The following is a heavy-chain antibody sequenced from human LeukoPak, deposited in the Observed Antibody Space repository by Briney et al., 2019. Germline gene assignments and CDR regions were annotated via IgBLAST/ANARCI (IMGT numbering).Heavy chain of an antibody. J-gene: IGHJ4*02. D-gene: IGHD6-13*01. V-gene: IGHV4-34*01. CDR3: ARGPQTIAAAGGYYFDY. CDR2: INHSGST. CDR1: GGSFNGYY. Sequence: PSETLSLTCAVYGGSFNGYYWSWIRQPPGKGLEWIGEINHSGSTNYNPSLKSRVTISVDTSKNQFSLKLSSVTAADTAVYYCARGPQTIAAAGGYYFDYWGQGTLVTVSS.